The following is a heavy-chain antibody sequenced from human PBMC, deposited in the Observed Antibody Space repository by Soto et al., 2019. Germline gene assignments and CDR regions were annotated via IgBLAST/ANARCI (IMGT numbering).Heavy chain of an antibody. V-gene: IGHV3-74*01. D-gene: IGHD2-2*02. CDR2: INSYGSST. CDR1: GFTFSSYW. J-gene: IGHJ5*02. CDR3: ASDRAIAYSGFDP. Sequence: EVQLVESGGGLVQPGGSLRLSCAASGFTFSSYWMHWVRQAPGKGLVWVSRINSYGSSTSYADSVKGRFTISRDNAKNTLYLKMNSLRAEVTAVYYWASDRAIAYSGFDPWGQGTLVTVSS.